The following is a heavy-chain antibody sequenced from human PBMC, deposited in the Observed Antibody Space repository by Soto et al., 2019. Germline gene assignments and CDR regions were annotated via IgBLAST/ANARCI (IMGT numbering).Heavy chain of an antibody. CDR2: INPKSGGT. CDR1: GYSFTDYH. V-gene: IGHV1-2*04. Sequence: ASVKVSCKASGYSFTDYHIHWVRQAPGQGLEWLGRINPKSGGTSAAQKFQGWVTMTTDTSISTASMELTRLTSDDTAIYYCARGDSTDCSNGVCSFFYNHDMDVWGQGTTVTVSS. CDR3: ARGDSTDCSNGVCSFFYNHDMDV. D-gene: IGHD2-8*01. J-gene: IGHJ6*02.